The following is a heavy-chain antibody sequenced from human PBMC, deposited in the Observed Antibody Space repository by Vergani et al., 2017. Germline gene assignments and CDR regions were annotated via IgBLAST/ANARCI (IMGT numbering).Heavy chain of an antibody. J-gene: IGHJ3*02. V-gene: IGHV1-18*04. Sequence: QVQLVQSGAEVKKPGASVKVSCKSSGYTFTAYGFTWVRQAPGQGLEWMGWISAYNGNTNYAQKLQGRVTMTTDTSTSTVYMELRSLRSDDTAVYYCARRYWSDAFDIWGQGTMVTVSS. D-gene: IGHD2-8*02. CDR2: ISAYNGNT. CDR3: ARRYWSDAFDI. CDR1: GYTFTAYG.